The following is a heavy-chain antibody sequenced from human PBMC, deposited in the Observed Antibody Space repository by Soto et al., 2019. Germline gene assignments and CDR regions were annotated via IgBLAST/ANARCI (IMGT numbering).Heavy chain of an antibody. CDR2: ISGSGGST. J-gene: IGHJ3*02. V-gene: IGHV3-23*01. D-gene: IGHD1-26*01. CDR3: AKYIGELYDAFDI. Sequence: EVQLLESGGGLVQPGGSLRLSCAASGFTFSSYAMSWVRQAPGKGLEWVSAISGSGGSTYYADSVKGRFTISRDNSKNTLYLQMNSQRAEDTAVYYCAKYIGELYDAFDIWGQGTMVTVSS. CDR1: GFTFSSYA.